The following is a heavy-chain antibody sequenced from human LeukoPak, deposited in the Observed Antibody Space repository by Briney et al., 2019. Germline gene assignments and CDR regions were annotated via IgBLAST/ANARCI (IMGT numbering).Heavy chain of an antibody. CDR2: ISAYNGNT. D-gene: IGHD2-15*01. Sequence: ASVKVSCKASGYTFTSYGISWVRQAPGQGLEWMGWISAYNGNTNYAQKLQGRVTMTTDTSTSTAYMELRSLRSDDTAVYYCARGYCSGGSCYTGRYYFDYWGQGTLVTVSS. J-gene: IGHJ4*02. CDR3: ARGYCSGGSCYTGRYYFDY. CDR1: GYTFTSYG. V-gene: IGHV1-18*01.